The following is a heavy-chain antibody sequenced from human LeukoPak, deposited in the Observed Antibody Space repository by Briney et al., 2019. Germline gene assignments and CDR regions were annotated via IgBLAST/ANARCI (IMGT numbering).Heavy chain of an antibody. Sequence: PGGSLKLSCAASGFTFNIYTMTWVRQAPGKGLEWVSSIGSSSRYIYYADSVKGRFTISRDNDKNSVYLQMNSLRAEDTAVYYCARDCSSSAFDIWGQRTMVTVSS. V-gene: IGHV3-21*01. D-gene: IGHD2-15*01. CDR3: ARDCSSSAFDI. CDR1: GFTFNIYT. J-gene: IGHJ3*02. CDR2: IGSSSRYI.